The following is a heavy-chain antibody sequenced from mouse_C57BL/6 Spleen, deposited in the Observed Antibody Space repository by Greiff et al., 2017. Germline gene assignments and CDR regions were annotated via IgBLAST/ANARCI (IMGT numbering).Heavy chain of an antibody. CDR1: GYTFTSYW. V-gene: IGHV1-61*01. D-gene: IGHD1-1*01. CDR2: IYPSDSET. CDR3: ARTTTVVAGSMDY. Sequence: VQLQQPGAELVRPGSSVKLSCKASGYTFTSYWMDWVKQRPGQGLEWIGNIYPSDSETHYNQKFKDKATLTVDKSSSTAYMQLSSLTSEDSAVYYCARTTTVVAGSMDYWGQGTSVTVSS. J-gene: IGHJ4*01.